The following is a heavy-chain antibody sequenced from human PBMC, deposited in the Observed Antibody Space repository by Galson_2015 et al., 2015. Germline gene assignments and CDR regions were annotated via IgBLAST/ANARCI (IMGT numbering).Heavy chain of an antibody. CDR1: GFTFSSYA. CDR3: ARGGLLPQYYYGMDV. J-gene: IGHJ6*02. CDR2: ISYDGSNK. Sequence: SLRLSCAASGFTFSSYAMHWVRQAPGKGLEWVAVISYDGSNKYYADSVKGRFTISRDNSKNTLYLQMNSLRAEDTAVYYCARGGLLPQYYYGMDVWGQGTPVTVSS. V-gene: IGHV3-30-3*01. D-gene: IGHD3-10*01.